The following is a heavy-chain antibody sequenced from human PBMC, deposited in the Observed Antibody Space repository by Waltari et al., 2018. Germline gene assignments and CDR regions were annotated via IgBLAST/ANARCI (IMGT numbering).Heavy chain of an antibody. Sequence: QLQLQESGPGLVKPSETLSLTCTVSGGSIRSSSYYWGWIRQPPGKGPELMGSMYYSGSTYYNPCLESRVTISVDTSKNQVSLKLSSGAAADTAVYYCARGDSSGWQDVWGKGTTVTSSS. J-gene: IGHJ6*04. CDR2: MYYSGST. CDR3: ARGDSSGWQDV. D-gene: IGHD6-19*01. V-gene: IGHV4-39*07. CDR1: GGSIRSSSYY.